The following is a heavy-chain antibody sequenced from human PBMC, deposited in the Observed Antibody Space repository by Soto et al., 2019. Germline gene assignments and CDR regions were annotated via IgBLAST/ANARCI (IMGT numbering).Heavy chain of an antibody. CDR3: ARDYGGNSGHYYYGMDV. Sequence: GGSLRLSCAASGFTFSSYAMHWVRQAPGKGLEWVAVISYDGSNKYYADSVKGRFTISRDNSKNTLYLQMNSLRAEDTAVYYCARDYGGNSGHYYYGMDVWGQGTTVTV. D-gene: IGHD4-17*01. J-gene: IGHJ6*02. V-gene: IGHV3-30-3*01. CDR1: GFTFSSYA. CDR2: ISYDGSNK.